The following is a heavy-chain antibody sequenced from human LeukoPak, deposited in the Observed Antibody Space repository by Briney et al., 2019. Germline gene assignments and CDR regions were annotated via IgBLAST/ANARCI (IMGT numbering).Heavy chain of an antibody. CDR3: ARGYCTSSSCYNDY. J-gene: IGHJ4*02. D-gene: IGHD2-2*02. Sequence: GGSLRLSCAASGFTFSSYAMHWVRQAPGKGLEWVAVISYDGSNKYYADSVKGRFTISRDNSKNTLYLQMNSLRAEDTAVYSCARGYCTSSSCYNDYWGQGTLVTVSS. CDR2: ISYDGSNK. CDR1: GFTFSSYA. V-gene: IGHV3-30-3*01.